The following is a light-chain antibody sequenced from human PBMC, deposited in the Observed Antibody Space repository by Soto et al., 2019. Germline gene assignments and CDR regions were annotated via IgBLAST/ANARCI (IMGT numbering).Light chain of an antibody. Sequence: EIVLTQSPGTLSLSPGARATLSCRASQSVSSKYLAWYQQKPGQAPRVLIYGTSIRASGVPERFSGGGSGTDFTLTITRLEPEDFAVYYCQQYGSSLFTFGPGTKVDFK. CDR2: GTS. CDR3: QQYGSSLFT. CDR1: QSVSSKY. J-gene: IGKJ3*01. V-gene: IGKV3-20*01.